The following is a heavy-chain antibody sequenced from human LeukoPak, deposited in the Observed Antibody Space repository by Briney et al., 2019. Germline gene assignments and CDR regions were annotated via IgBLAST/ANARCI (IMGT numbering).Heavy chain of an antibody. Sequence: SVKVSCKASGGTFSSYAISWVRQAPGQGLEWMGGIIPIFGTANYAQKFQGRVTIAADESTSTAYMELSSLRSEDTAVYYCARDPLDYQAEQYFDYWGQGTLVTVS. CDR2: IIPIFGTA. V-gene: IGHV1-69*13. CDR1: GGTFSSYA. J-gene: IGHJ4*02. CDR3: ARDPLDYQAEQYFDY. D-gene: IGHD4-11*01.